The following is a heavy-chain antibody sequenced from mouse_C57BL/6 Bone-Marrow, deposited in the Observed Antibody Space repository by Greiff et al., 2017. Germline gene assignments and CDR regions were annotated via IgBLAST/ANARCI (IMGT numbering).Heavy chain of an antibody. J-gene: IGHJ2*01. CDR2: IDPETGGT. V-gene: IGHV1-15*01. CDR3: TGEADGYYGDY. CDR1: GYTFTDYE. Sequence: VQLQQSGAELVRPGASVTLSCKASGYTFTDYEMHWVKQTPVHGLEWIGAIDPETGGTAYNQQFKGKAILTTDKTSSKAYMELRRLTSEDAAVYYCTGEADGYYGDYWGQGTTLTVSS. D-gene: IGHD2-3*01.